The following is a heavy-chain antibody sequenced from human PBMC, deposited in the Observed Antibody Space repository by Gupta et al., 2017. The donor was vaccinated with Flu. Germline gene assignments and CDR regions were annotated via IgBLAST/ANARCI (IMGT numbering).Heavy chain of an antibody. CDR1: GFRFSSYD. V-gene: IGHV3-21*06. J-gene: IGHJ4*02. D-gene: IGHD2-8*01. CDR2: ISSSSSYI. Sequence: GGSLRLSCAVSGFRFSSYDMNWVRQSPGKGLEWVSSISSSSSYIYYADSVKGRFTISRDNAHNSVFLQMDSLRADDTAVYYCVRDNSATWRNGNYFDYWGQGTLVTVSS. CDR3: VRDNSATWRNGNYFDY.